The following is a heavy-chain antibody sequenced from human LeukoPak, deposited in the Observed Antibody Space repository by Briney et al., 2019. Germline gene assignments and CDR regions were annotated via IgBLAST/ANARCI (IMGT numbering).Heavy chain of an antibody. CDR2: IWYGGSNK. Sequence: HTGRSLRLSCAASGFTFSSYGMHWVRQAPGKGLEWVAVIWYGGSNKYYADSVKGRFTISRDNSKNTLYLQMNSLRAEDTAVYYCAGGRNPPVGATWGGGPSFDYWGQGTLVTVSS. D-gene: IGHD1-26*01. CDR3: AGGRNPPVGATWGGGPSFDY. CDR1: GFTFSSYG. J-gene: IGHJ4*02. V-gene: IGHV3-33*08.